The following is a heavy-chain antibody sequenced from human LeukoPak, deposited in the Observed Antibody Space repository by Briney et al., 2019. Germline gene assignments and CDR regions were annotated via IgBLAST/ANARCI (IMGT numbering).Heavy chain of an antibody. J-gene: IGHJ4*02. CDR3: ARRGDSSGYYYNDY. Sequence: GGSLSLSCASSGFTFDYYGLSWVRQAPGKGREWVSGINWNGGSKGYADSVKGRFTISRDNAKDSLYLQMNSLRAEDTALYYCARRGDSSGYYYNDYWGQGTLVTVSS. V-gene: IGHV3-20*04. D-gene: IGHD3-22*01. CDR1: GFTFDYYG. CDR2: INWNGGSK.